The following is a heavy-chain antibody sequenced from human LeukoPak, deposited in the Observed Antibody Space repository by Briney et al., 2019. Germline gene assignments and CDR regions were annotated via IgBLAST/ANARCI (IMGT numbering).Heavy chain of an antibody. CDR2: VGISSGNT. CDR3: ARDHRYAFDN. Sequence: GGSLRLSCAASGFTFSDYSMNWVRQAPGKGLEWISYVGISSGNTKYADSVKGRFTISGDSARNSVFLQMNSLRVEDTAVYYCARDHRYAFDNWGQGTLVTVSS. D-gene: IGHD5-12*01. CDR1: GFTFSDYS. J-gene: IGHJ4*02. V-gene: IGHV3-48*04.